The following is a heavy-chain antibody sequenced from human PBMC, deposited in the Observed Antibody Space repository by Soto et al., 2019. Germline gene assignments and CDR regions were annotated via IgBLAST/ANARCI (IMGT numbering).Heavy chain of an antibody. CDR3: ATRRGDGYNDY. J-gene: IGHJ4*02. V-gene: IGHV1-69*02. D-gene: IGHD3-10*01. Sequence: QVQLVQSGAEVKKPGSSVKVSCKASGGTFSSYTISWVRQAPGQGLEWMGRIIPILGIANYAQKFQGRVTNTAEKTTSNAYMELSSLRSEDPAVYYCATRRGDGYNDYWGQGTLVTVSS. CDR2: IIPILGIA. CDR1: GGTFSSYT.